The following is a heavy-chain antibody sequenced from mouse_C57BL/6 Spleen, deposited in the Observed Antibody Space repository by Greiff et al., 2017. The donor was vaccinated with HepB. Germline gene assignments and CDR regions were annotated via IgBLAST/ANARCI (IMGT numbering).Heavy chain of an antibody. CDR1: GYTFTSYW. CDR2: IDPSDSYT. CDR3: ARGTSHYGSSFWYFDV. V-gene: IGHV1-50*01. D-gene: IGHD1-1*01. Sequence: QVQLQQPGAELVKPGASVKLSCKASGYTFTSYWMQWVKQRPGQGLEWIGEIDPSDSYTNYNQKFKGKATLTVDTSSSTAYMQLSSLTSEDSAVYYCARGTSHYGSSFWYFDVWGTGTTVTVSS. J-gene: IGHJ1*03.